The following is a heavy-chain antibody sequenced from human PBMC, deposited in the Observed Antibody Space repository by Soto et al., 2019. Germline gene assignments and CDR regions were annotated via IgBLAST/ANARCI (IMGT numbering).Heavy chain of an antibody. CDR3: AKDYCSGGGCYPNHYGMDV. CDR2: ISNDGNNK. CDR1: GYTFSTYG. V-gene: IGHV3-30*18. Sequence: QVQLVESGGGVVQPGRSLRLSCAASGYTFSTYGMQWVRQAPGKGLEWVAIISNDGNNKYYADSVKCRFNISRDNSENTLYLQMNSLRAEDTAVYYWAKDYCSGGGCYPNHYGMDVWGQGTTVTVSS. J-gene: IGHJ6*02. D-gene: IGHD2-15*01.